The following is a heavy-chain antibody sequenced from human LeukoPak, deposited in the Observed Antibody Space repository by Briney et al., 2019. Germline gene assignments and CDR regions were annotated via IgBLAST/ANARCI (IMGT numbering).Heavy chain of an antibody. CDR3: ARDYYGSGSYPNWFDP. CDR2: ISSSGSTI. V-gene: IGHV3-48*03. J-gene: IGHJ5*02. CDR1: GFTFSSYE. Sequence: GGSLRLSCAASGFTFSSYETNWVRQAPGKGLEWVSYISSSGSTIYYADSVKGRFTISRDNAKNSLYLQMNSLRAEDTAVYYCARDYYGSGSYPNWFDPWGQGTLVTVSS. D-gene: IGHD3-10*01.